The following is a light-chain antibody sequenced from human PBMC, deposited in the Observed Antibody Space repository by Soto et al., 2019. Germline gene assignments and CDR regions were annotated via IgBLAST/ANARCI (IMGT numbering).Light chain of an antibody. J-gene: IGKJ4*01. CDR3: QQYYSTPLS. V-gene: IGKV4-1*01. Sequence: DIVMTQSPDSLAVSLGERATINCKSSQSVLYSSNNMNYLAWYQQKPGQPPKLLIYWASTRESGVSDRFSGSGSGTDFILTISSLQADDVAVYYCQQYYSTPLSFGGGTKVEIK. CDR2: WAS. CDR1: QSVLYSSNNMNY.